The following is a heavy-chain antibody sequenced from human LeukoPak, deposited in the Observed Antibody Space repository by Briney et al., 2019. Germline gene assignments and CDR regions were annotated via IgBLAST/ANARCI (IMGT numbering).Heavy chain of an antibody. D-gene: IGHD3-3*01. CDR3: ARDLAITIFGVVIRTDAFDI. V-gene: IGHV1-69*13. Sequence: SVKVSCKASGGTFSSYAISWVRQAPGQGLEWMGGIIIIFGTANYAQKFRGRVTITADESTSTAYMELSSLRSEDTAVYYCARDLAITIFGVVIRTDAFDIWGQGTMVTVSS. CDR1: GGTFSSYA. J-gene: IGHJ3*02. CDR2: IIIIFGTA.